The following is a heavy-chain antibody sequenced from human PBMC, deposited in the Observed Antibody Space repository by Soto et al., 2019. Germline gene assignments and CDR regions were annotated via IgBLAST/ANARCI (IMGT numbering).Heavy chain of an antibody. V-gene: IGHV4-30-4*01. Sequence: QVQLQESGPGLVKPSQTLSLTCTVSGGSISSGDYYWSWIRQPPGEGLEWIGYIYYSGSIYYNPSLKSRVTMSVDTSKNQFSLELSSVTAADTAVYYCASEPLGYCIRSSCSLWGQGTLVTVSS. D-gene: IGHD2-2*01. CDR3: ASEPLGYCIRSSCSL. CDR2: IYYSGSI. CDR1: GGSISSGDYY. J-gene: IGHJ4*02.